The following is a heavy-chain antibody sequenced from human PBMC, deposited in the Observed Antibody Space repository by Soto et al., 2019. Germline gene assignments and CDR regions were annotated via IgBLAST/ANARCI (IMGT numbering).Heavy chain of an antibody. CDR2: IKQDGSEK. Sequence: HPGGSLRLSCAASGFTFSSYWMSWVRQAPGKGLEWVANIKQDGSEKYYVDSVKGRFTISRDNAKNSLYLQMNSLRAEDTAVYYCASPVRYYYYYYMDVWGKGTTVTVSS. V-gene: IGHV3-7*01. CDR1: GFTFSSYW. CDR3: ASPVRYYYYYYMDV. J-gene: IGHJ6*03.